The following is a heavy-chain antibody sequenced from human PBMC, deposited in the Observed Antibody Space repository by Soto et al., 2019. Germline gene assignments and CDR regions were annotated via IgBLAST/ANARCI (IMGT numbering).Heavy chain of an antibody. Sequence: PGGSLRLSCAASGFTFSSYAMSWVRQAPGKGLEWVSAISGSGGSTYYADSVKGRFTISRDNSKNTLYLQTNSLSAEDTAVYYCAKAENVVGATTWFDHWGQGTLVTVSS. CDR3: AKAENVVGATTWFDH. D-gene: IGHD1-26*01. J-gene: IGHJ5*02. V-gene: IGHV3-23*01. CDR1: GFTFSSYA. CDR2: ISGSGGST.